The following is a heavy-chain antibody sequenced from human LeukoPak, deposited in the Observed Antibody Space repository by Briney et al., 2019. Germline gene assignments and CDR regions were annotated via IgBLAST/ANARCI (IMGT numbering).Heavy chain of an antibody. CDR1: GYTFTSYG. V-gene: IGHV1-18*01. J-gene: IGHJ6*03. D-gene: IGHD6-13*01. Sequence: ASVKASCKASGYTFTSYGISWVRQAPGQGLEWMGWISAYNGNTNYAQKLQGRVTMTTDTSTSTAYMELRSLRSDDTAVYYCARAFSSRIAAAGTPYYYYYMDVWGKGTTVTVSS. CDR2: ISAYNGNT. CDR3: ARAFSSRIAAAGTPYYYYYMDV.